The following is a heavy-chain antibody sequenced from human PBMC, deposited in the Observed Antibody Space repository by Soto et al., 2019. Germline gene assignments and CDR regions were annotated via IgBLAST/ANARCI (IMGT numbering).Heavy chain of an antibody. V-gene: IGHV1-69*13. CDR3: ARHPTTAMVFDY. CDR1: GDTFSSYA. J-gene: IGHJ4*02. Sequence: SVKVSCKASGDTFSSYAISWVRQAPGQGLEWMGGIIPIFGTANYAQKFQGRVTITADESTSTAYMELSSLRSEDTAVYYCARHPTTAMVFDYWGQGTLVTVSS. CDR2: IIPIFGTA. D-gene: IGHD5-18*01.